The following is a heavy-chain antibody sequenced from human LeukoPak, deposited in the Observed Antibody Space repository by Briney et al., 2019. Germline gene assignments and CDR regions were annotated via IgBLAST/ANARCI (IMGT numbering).Heavy chain of an antibody. V-gene: IGHV1-2*02. D-gene: IGHD3-22*01. CDR3: ARVAGTYYYDSSAYYLKSPFDY. CDR1: RYTFTDYY. J-gene: IGHJ4*02. Sequence: ASVKVSCKASRYTFTDYYMHWVRQAPGQGLEWMGWINPNSGGANYAQRFQGRVTMTRDTSISTAYMELNRLRSDDTAVYYCARVAGTYYYDSSAYYLKSPFDYWGQGTLVTVSS. CDR2: INPNSGGA.